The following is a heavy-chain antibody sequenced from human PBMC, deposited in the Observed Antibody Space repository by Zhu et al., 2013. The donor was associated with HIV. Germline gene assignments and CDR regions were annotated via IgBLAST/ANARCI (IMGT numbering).Heavy chain of an antibody. CDR1: GYSISSGYY. J-gene: IGHJ4*02. CDR2: IYHSGST. V-gene: IGHV4-38-2*02. Sequence: VQLQESGPGLVKPSETLSLTCTVSGYSISSGYYWGWIRQPPGKGLEWIGSIYHSGSTYYNPSLKSRVTISVDTSKNQFSLKLSSVTAADTAVYYCANGDYKGWGQGTLVTVSS. D-gene: IGHD4-17*01. CDR3: ANGDYKG.